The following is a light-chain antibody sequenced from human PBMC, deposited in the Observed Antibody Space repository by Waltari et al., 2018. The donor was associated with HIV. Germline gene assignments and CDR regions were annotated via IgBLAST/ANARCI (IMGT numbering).Light chain of an antibody. Sequence: SVVTQPRSASGTPGQRVTISCSGNTSTTGSTYVFCYQHLPGTAPKFLTHRNDQRPSGVPDRFSGSTSGTSASLAISGLRSEDEADYYCVTWDDSLRGVVFGGGTKVAVL. CDR1: TSTTGSTY. CDR3: VTWDDSLRGVV. CDR2: RND. J-gene: IGLJ2*01. V-gene: IGLV1-47*01.